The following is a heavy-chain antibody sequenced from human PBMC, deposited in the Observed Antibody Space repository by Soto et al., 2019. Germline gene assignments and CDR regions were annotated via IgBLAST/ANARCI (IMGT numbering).Heavy chain of an antibody. CDR1: GVSLRTHY. D-gene: IGHD6-6*01. J-gene: IGHJ4*02. CDR3: ATEGREKLALFDH. V-gene: IGHV4-59*11. CDR2: ILYNGNT. Sequence: SETLSLTCNISGVSLRTHYWSWVRLPPGKRLEWIGYILYNGNTNYNPSFNSRVTLSLDEAKNQFSLNLKSVTSADTAVYYCATEGREKLALFDHWGLGSLVTVSS.